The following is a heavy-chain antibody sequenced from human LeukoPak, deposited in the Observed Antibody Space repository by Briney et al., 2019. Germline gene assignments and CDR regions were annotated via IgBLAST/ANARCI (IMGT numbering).Heavy chain of an antibody. CDR3: AREGGFYRPLDY. V-gene: IGHV4-4*02. Sequence: SGTLSLTCAVSGGSILSTNWWSWVRQPPGKGLEWIGEVHLDGRTNYNPSLKSRLIMSVDLPENHISLKLTSVTAADTAVYYCAREGGFYRPLDYSGQGTLVTVSS. CDR1: GGSILSTNW. CDR2: VHLDGRT. J-gene: IGHJ4*02. D-gene: IGHD3-3*01.